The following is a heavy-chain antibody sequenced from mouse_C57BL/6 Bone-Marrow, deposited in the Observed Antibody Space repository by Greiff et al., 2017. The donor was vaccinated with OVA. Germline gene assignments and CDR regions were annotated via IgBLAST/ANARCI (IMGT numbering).Heavy chain of an antibody. D-gene: IGHD2-4*01. Sequence: EVQRVESGGGLVQPKGSLKLSCAASGFSFNTYAMNWVRQAPGKGLEWVARIRSKSNNYATYYADSVKDRFTISRDDSESMLYLQMNNLKTEDTAMYYCVSRLGGYAMDYWGQGTSVTVSS. CDR2: IRSKSNNYAT. V-gene: IGHV10-1*01. J-gene: IGHJ4*01. CDR3: VSRLGGYAMDY. CDR1: GFSFNTYA.